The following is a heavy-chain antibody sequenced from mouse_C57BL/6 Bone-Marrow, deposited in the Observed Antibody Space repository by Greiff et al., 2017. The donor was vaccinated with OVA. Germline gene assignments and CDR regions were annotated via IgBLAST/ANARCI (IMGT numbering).Heavy chain of an antibody. D-gene: IGHD1-1*01. CDR3: ARRDVFYYGSSSWFAD. V-gene: IGHV1-81*01. Sequence: VQLQQSGAELARPGASVKLSCKASGYTFTSYGISWVKQRTGQGLEWIGEIYPRSGNTYYNEKFKGKATLTADKASSTAYMELRSLTSEYSAVYFCARRDVFYYGSSSWFADWGQGTLVTVSA. CDR2: IYPRSGNT. CDR1: GYTFTSYG. J-gene: IGHJ3*01.